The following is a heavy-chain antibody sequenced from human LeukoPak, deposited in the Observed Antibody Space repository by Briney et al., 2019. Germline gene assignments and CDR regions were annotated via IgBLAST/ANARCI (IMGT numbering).Heavy chain of an antibody. CDR1: GFTFSSYS. V-gene: IGHV3-21*01. J-gene: IGHJ3*02. CDR3: ARDVTMIVVVSHAFVI. D-gene: IGHD3-22*01. CDR2: ISSSSSYI. Sequence: PGGSLRLSCAASGFTFSSYSMNWVRQAPGKGLEWVSSISSSSSYIYYADSVKGRFTISRDNAKNSLYLQMNSLRAEDTAVYYCARDVTMIVVVSHAFVIWGQGTMVTVSS.